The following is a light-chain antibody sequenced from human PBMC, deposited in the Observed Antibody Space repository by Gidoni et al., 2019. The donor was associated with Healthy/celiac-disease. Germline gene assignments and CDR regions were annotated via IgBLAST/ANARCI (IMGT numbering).Light chain of an antibody. CDR1: QSVLYSSNNKNY. Sequence: DIVMTQSPDSLAGSLGERATINCKSSQSVLYSSNNKNYLAWYQQKPGQPPKLLIYWASTREPGVPDRFSGSGSGTDFTLTISSLQAEDVAVYYCQQYYSTPLTFGGGTKVEIK. J-gene: IGKJ4*01. V-gene: IGKV4-1*01. CDR2: WAS. CDR3: QQYYSTPLT.